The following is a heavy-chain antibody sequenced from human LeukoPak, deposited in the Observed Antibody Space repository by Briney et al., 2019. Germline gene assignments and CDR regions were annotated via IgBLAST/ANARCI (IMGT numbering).Heavy chain of an antibody. V-gene: IGHV4-38-2*01. CDR1: GYSISSGYY. Sequence: SETLSLTCAVSGYSISSGYYWGWIRQPPGKGLEWIGSIYHSGSTYYNPSLKSRVTISVDTSKKQFSLKLSSVTAADTAVYYCARRAYSSDVGGLYYFDYWGQGTLVTVSS. J-gene: IGHJ4*02. D-gene: IGHD4-11*01. CDR3: ARRAYSSDVGGLYYFDY. CDR2: IYHSGST.